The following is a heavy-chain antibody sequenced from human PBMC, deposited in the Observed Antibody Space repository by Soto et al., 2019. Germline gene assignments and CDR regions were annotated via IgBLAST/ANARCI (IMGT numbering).Heavy chain of an antibody. D-gene: IGHD6-13*01. CDR2: IWYDGSNK. J-gene: IGHJ1*01. Sequence: GGSLRLSCAASGFSFSSYDIHWVRQAPGKGLEWVAVIWYDGSNKYYADSVKGRFIISRDNSKNSLYLQMNSLRAEDTAVYYCARDLGSSWYPEYFQHWGQGT. CDR1: GFSFSSYD. CDR3: ARDLGSSWYPEYFQH. V-gene: IGHV3-33*01.